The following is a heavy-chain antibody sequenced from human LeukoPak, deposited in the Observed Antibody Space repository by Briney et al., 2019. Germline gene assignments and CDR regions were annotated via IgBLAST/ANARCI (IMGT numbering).Heavy chain of an antibody. Sequence: PSETLSLTFTVSGYSISTGYYWDWIRQPPGEGLEWIGSIYYSGSTYYNPSLKGRVTISRDTSKNQFSLKLSSVTAADTAVYYCARDYRGDHHWFDPWGQGTLVTVSS. J-gene: IGHJ5*02. CDR2: IYYSGST. CDR1: GYSISTGYY. CDR3: ARDYRGDHHWFDP. V-gene: IGHV4-38-2*02. D-gene: IGHD2-21*02.